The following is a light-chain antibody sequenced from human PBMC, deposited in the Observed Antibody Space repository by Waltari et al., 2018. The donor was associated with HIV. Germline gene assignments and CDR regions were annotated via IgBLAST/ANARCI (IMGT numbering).Light chain of an antibody. Sequence: QSALTQPASVSGSPGQSITISCTGTSSDVGGYNYVSWYQQHPGKAPKLMMYEVSNRPSGVSNRVSGVKSGNTASLTISGLQAEDEADYYCSAYTTYSPLAVFGGGTKLTVL. CDR1: SSDVGGYNY. V-gene: IGLV2-14*01. CDR3: SAYTTYSPLAV. J-gene: IGLJ2*01. CDR2: EVS.